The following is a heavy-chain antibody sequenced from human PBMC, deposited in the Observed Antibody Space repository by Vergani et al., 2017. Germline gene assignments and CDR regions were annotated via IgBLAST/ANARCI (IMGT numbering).Heavy chain of an antibody. V-gene: IGHV4-38-2*01. Sequence: QVQLQESGPGLVKPSETLSLTCGVSGYSISSGYSWGWIRQPPRKGLEWIGSIDHSGTTSYNASLKSRVTMSVDTSKSQFSLKLSSVTAADTAVYYCTRRWAVVAANNWFDPWGQGTLVTVSS. CDR3: TRRWAVVAANNWFDP. D-gene: IGHD2-15*01. CDR1: GYSISSGYS. CDR2: IDHSGTT. J-gene: IGHJ5*02.